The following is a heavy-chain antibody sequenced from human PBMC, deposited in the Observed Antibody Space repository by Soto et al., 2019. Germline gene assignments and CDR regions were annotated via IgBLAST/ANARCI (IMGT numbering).Heavy chain of an antibody. CDR2: IYYSGST. J-gene: IGHJ5*02. Sequence: SETLSLTCTVSGGSISSYYWSWIRQPPGKGLEWIGYIYYSGSTNYNPSLKSRVTISVDTSKNQFSLKLSSVTAADTAVYYCAREHYYDSSGYYNWFDPWGQGTLVTVSS. CDR3: AREHYYDSSGYYNWFDP. CDR1: GGSISSYY. D-gene: IGHD3-22*01. V-gene: IGHV4-59*01.